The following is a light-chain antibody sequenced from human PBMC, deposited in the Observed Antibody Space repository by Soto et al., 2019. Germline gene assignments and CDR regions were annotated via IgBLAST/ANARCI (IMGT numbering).Light chain of an antibody. CDR1: QSVSSSY. CDR3: QQYGSSPWT. CDR2: GAS. Sequence: EIVLTQSPGTLSLSPGERATLSCRASQSVSSSYLAWYQQKPGQAPRPLIYGASSRAIGIPDRFSGSGSGTDFTLTISRLEPEDFAVHYCQQYGSSPWTFGQGT. J-gene: IGKJ1*01. V-gene: IGKV3-20*01.